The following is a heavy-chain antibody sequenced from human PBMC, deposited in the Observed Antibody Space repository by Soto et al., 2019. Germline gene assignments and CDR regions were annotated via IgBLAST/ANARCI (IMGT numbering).Heavy chain of an antibody. CDR2: FDPEDGET. J-gene: IGHJ4*02. CDR3: ARVGYCSSTSCYTEKPLFDY. V-gene: IGHV1-24*01. CDR1: GYTLTELS. D-gene: IGHD2-2*02. Sequence: ASVKVSCKVSGYTLTELSMHWVRQAPGKGLEWMGGFDPEDGETIYAQKFQGRVTMTEDTSTDTAYMELSSLRSDDTAVYYCARVGYCSSTSCYTEKPLFDYWGQGTLVTVSS.